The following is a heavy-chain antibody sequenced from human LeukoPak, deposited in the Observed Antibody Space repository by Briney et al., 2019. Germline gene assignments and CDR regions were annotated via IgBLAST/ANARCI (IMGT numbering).Heavy chain of an antibody. CDR3: ASHYSSGWYDPLAH. CDR1: GXTFSSYA. J-gene: IGHJ5*02. CDR2: ISSNGGST. V-gene: IGHV3-64*04. Sequence: GESLKISFSASGXTFSSYAMDWVRQAPGKGLEYVSVISSNGGSTYYADSVKGRFTISRDNSKNTLFLQMNSLRAEDTAVYYCASHYSSGWYDPLAHWGQGTLVTVSS. D-gene: IGHD6-19*01.